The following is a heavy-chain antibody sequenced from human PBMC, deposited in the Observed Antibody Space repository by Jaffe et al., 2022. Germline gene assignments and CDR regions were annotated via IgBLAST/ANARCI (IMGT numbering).Heavy chain of an antibody. CDR1: GYTFTNNY. J-gene: IGHJ3*01. CDR2: INPSGGST. V-gene: IGHV1-46*01. Sequence: QVQLVQSGAEVKKPGASVKVSCKASGYTFTNNYIHWVRQAPGQGLEWMGAINPSGGSTNYAQKFQGRVTMTRDTSTSTVYMDLSSLRSDDAAVYYCARDLGWLLKVYAFDLWGQGTMVTVSS. D-gene: IGHD3-3*01. CDR3: ARDLGWLLKVYAFDL.